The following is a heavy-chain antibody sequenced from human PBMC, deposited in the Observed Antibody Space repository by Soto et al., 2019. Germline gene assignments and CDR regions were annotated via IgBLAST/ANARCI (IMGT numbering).Heavy chain of an antibody. Sequence: QVQLQESGPGLVKPSGTLSLTCAVSGGSISSSNWWSWVRQPPGQGLEWIGEIYHSGSTNYNPSLKSRVTISVDKSKNQYSLKLSSVTAADTAVYYCARDAAGPAAAGKGGADYWGQGTLVTVSS. V-gene: IGHV4-4*02. CDR3: ARDAAGPAAAGKGGADY. J-gene: IGHJ4*02. CDR1: GGSISSSNW. D-gene: IGHD6-13*01. CDR2: IYHSGST.